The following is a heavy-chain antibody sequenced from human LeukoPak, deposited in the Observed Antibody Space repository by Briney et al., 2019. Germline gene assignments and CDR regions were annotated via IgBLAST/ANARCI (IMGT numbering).Heavy chain of an antibody. CDR3: ANDPMDSYGR. V-gene: IGHV3-23*01. CDR2: ISGSGGST. J-gene: IGHJ4*02. Sequence: GSLRLSCAASGFTFSSYAMSWVRQAPGKGLEWVSAISGSGGSTYYADSVKGRFTISRDNSKNTLYLHMNGLRAEDTAVYYCANDPMDSYGRWGQGTLVTVSS. CDR1: GFTFSSYA. D-gene: IGHD5-18*01.